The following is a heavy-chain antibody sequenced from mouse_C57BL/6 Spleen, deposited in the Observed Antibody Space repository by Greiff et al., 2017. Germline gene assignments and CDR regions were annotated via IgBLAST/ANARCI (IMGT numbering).Heavy chain of an antibody. CDR2: IHPNSGST. V-gene: IGHV1-64*01. D-gene: IGHD3-3*01. J-gene: IGHJ2*01. Sequence: QVQLQQPGAELVKPGASVKLSCKASGYTFTSYWMHWVKQRPGQGLEWIGMIHPNSGSTNYNEKFKSKATLTVDKSSSTAYMQLSSLTSEDSAVYYCAGRASIHIFGDWGQGTTLTVSS. CDR1: GYTFTSYW. CDR3: AGRASIHIFGD.